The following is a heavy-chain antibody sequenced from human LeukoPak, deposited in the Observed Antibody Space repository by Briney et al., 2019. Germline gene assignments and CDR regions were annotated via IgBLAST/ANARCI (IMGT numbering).Heavy chain of an antibody. CDR3: ARDRSSGWTGVFDY. J-gene: IGHJ4*02. CDR2: ISAYNGNT. V-gene: IGHV1-18*01. CDR1: GYTFTSYG. Sequence: ASVKVSCKASGYTFTSYGISWVRQAPGQGLEWMGWISAYNGNTNYAQKLQGRVTMTTDTSTSTAYMEPRSLGSDDTAVYYCARDRSSGWTGVFDYWGQGTLVTVSS. D-gene: IGHD6-19*01.